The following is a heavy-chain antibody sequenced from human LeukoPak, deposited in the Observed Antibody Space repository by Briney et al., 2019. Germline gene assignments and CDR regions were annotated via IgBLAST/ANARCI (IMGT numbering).Heavy chain of an antibody. V-gene: IGHV3-21*01. CDR2: ISSSSSYI. J-gene: IGHJ4*02. D-gene: IGHD1-26*01. CDR1: GFTFSSYS. CDR3: ARSRGSGSYYGAY. Sequence: GGSLRLSCAASGFTFSSYSMNWVRQAAGKGLEWVSSISSSSSYIYYADSVKGRFTISRDNAKNSLYLQMNSLRAEDTAVYCARSRGSGSYYGAYWGQGTLVTVSS.